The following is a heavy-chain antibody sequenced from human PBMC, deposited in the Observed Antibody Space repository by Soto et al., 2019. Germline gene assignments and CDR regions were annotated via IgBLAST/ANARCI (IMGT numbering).Heavy chain of an antibody. D-gene: IGHD6-19*01. CDR3: ARGLYTSGWFMDRFDF. CDR1: GFTFSSFW. V-gene: IGHV3-7*04. J-gene: IGHJ4*02. Sequence: EVQLEESGGGLVQPGGSLRLSCAASGFTFSSFWMSWVRQAPGKGLEWVANIKPDGSGKYYLDSVRGRFTISRDNAKNSLYLQINSLRVEDTAVYYCARGLYTSGWFMDRFDFWGQGTLVTVSS. CDR2: IKPDGSGK.